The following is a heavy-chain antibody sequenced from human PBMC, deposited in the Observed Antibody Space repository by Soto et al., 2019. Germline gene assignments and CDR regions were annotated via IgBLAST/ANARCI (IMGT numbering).Heavy chain of an antibody. CDR3: ARGAILRFLEWVPHAIDAFDI. J-gene: IGHJ3*02. CDR1: GFTFSSYS. CDR2: ISSSSSYI. V-gene: IGHV3-21*01. Sequence: LRLSFAASGFTFSSYSMNWVRQAPGKGLEWVSSISSSSSYIYYADSVKGRFTISRDNAKNSLYLQMNSLRAEDTAVYYCARGAILRFLEWVPHAIDAFDIWGQGTMVTVSS. D-gene: IGHD3-3*01.